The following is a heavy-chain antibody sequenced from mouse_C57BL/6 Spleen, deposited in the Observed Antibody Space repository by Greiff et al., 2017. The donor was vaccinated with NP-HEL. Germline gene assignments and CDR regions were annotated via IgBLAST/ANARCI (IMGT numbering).Heavy chain of an antibody. J-gene: IGHJ4*01. CDR2: IWTGGGT. CDR3: ARITTVGVYYAMDY. D-gene: IGHD1-1*01. V-gene: IGHV2-9-1*01. CDR1: GFSLTSYA. Sequence: VQLQQSGPGLVAPSQSLSITCTVSGFSLTSYAISWVRQPPGKGLEWLGVIWTGGGTNYNSALKSRLSISKDNSKSQVFLKMNSLQTDDTARYYCARITTVGVYYAMDYWGQGTSVTVSS.